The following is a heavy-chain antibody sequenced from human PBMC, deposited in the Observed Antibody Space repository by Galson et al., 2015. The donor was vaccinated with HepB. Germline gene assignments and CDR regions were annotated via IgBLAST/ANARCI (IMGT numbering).Heavy chain of an antibody. J-gene: IGHJ4*02. CDR2: IYHSGST. Sequence: LSLTCTVSGGSISSGGYSWSWIRQPPGKGLEWIGYIYHSGSTYFNPSLKSRVTISVDRSKNQFSLKLSSVTAADTAVYYCARGGGYTLSYFDYWGQGTLVTVSS. CDR3: ARGGGYTLSYFDY. V-gene: IGHV4-30-2*01. D-gene: IGHD5-12*01. CDR1: GGSISSGGYS.